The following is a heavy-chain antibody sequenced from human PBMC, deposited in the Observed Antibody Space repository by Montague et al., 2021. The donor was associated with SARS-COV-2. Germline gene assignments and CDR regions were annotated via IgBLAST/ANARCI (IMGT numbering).Heavy chain of an antibody. CDR2: ISHGGTT. J-gene: IGHJ4*02. CDR3: AREAKAVSGRLDS. CDR1: SDSFSSSNW. V-gene: IGHV4-4*02. D-gene: IGHD6-19*01. Sequence: SETLSLTCTVSSDSFSSSNWCSWVRQPPGKGLDWIGEISHGGTTNYESSLKSRVTMSIDKSKNQFSLKLTSVTAADTAVYYCAREAKAVSGRLDSWGQGTLVTVSS.